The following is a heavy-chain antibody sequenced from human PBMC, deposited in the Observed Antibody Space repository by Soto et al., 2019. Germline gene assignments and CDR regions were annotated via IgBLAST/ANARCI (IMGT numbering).Heavy chain of an antibody. CDR2: ISGSGGST. J-gene: IGHJ6*02. V-gene: IGHV3-23*01. CDR1: GFTFSSYA. CDR3: ATHDYGDYHYYYYYGMDV. D-gene: IGHD4-17*01. Sequence: GGSLRLSCAASGFTFSSYAMSWVRQAPGKGLEWVSAISGSGGSTYYADSVKGRFTISRDNSKNTLYLQMNSRRAEDTAVYYCATHDYGDYHYYYYYGMDVWGQGTTVTVSS.